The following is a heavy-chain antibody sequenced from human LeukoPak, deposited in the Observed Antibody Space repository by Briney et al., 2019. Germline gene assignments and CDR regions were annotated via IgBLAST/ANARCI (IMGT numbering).Heavy chain of an antibody. D-gene: IGHD1-26*01. CDR1: DGSINSYY. J-gene: IGHJ6*02. Sequence: PSETLSLTCSVSDGSINSYYWNWIRRPPGKGLEWIGYIYYNGNTNYSPSLKSRVTMSVDTSKNLFSLKVSSVTAADTAVYYCARGRSNYYGMDVWGQGTTVTVSS. CDR3: ARGRSNYYGMDV. V-gene: IGHV4-59*01. CDR2: IYYNGNT.